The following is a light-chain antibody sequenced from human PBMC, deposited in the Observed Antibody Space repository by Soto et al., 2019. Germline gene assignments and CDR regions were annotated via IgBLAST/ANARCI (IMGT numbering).Light chain of an antibody. CDR3: QQLNSFPLT. J-gene: IGKJ4*01. CDR1: QGIMSF. V-gene: IGKV1-9*01. CDR2: AAS. Sequence: DIQLTQSPSFLSASIGDRVTITCRASQGIMSFLAWYQQRPGKAPKLLIYAASTLQSGVPSRFSGSGSGTEFTLTISSLQPEDFATYYCQQLNSFPLTFGGGTKVAIK.